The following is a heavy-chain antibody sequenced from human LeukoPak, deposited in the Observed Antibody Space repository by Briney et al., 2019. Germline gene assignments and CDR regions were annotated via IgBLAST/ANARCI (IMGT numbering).Heavy chain of an antibody. J-gene: IGHJ5*02. Sequence: GGSLRLSCAASGFTFSSYSMNWVRQAPGKGLEWVSSISSSSSYIYYADSVKGRFTISRDNAKNSLYLQMNSLRAEDTAVYYCARKVIAAAGRVREFIHNWFDPWGQGTLVTVSS. D-gene: IGHD6-13*01. V-gene: IGHV3-21*01. CDR3: ARKVIAAAGRVREFIHNWFDP. CDR2: ISSSSSYI. CDR1: GFTFSSYS.